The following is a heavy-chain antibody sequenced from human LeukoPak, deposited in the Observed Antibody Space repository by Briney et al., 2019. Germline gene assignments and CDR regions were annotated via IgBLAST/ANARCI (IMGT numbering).Heavy chain of an antibody. V-gene: IGHV3-21*01. CDR1: GFTFSTYN. D-gene: IGHD1-7*01. CDR2: ITSSSSYI. CDR3: ARGNWNYPWDYYYYYYMDV. J-gene: IGHJ6*03. Sequence: GGSLRLSCAASGFTFSTYNMNWVRQAPGKGLEWVSSITSSSSYIYYADSVKGRFTISRDNAKNSLYLQMNSLRAEDTAVYYCARGNWNYPWDYYYYYYMDVWGKGTTVTVSS.